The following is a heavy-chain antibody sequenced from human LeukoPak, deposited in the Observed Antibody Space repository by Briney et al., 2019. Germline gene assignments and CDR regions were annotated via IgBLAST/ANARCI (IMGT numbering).Heavy chain of an antibody. CDR2: INPLSGDT. D-gene: IGHD2-15*01. J-gene: IGHJ6*03. CDR1: GYTFTGYY. Sequence: AAVKVSCKASGYTFTGYYMHWVRQAPGQGLEWMGWINPLSGDTNDAQNFQGRVTLTTDTSTSTAYMELSSVTSNDTAVYYCEKEGRHYSAAKFHYMDFWGQGTAVIVS. V-gene: IGHV1-2*02. CDR3: EKEGRHYSAAKFHYMDF.